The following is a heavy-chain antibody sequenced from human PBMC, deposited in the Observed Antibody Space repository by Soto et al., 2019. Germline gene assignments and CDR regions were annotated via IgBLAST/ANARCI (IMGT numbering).Heavy chain of an antibody. CDR3: AKAADYYDSSGYHV. D-gene: IGHD3-22*01. J-gene: IGHJ6*02. CDR1: GFTFSSYA. CDR2: ISGSGGST. V-gene: IGHV3-23*01. Sequence: GGSLRLSCAASGFTFSSYAMSWVRQAPGKGLEWVSAISGSGGSTYYADSVKGRFTISRDNSKNTLYLQMNSLRAEDTALYYCAKAADYYDSSGYHVWGQGTTVTVSS.